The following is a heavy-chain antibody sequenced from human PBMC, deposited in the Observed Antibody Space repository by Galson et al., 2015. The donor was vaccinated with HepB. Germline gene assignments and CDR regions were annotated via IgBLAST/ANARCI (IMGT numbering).Heavy chain of an antibody. J-gene: IGHJ4*02. Sequence: SLRLSCAASGFTFRNYGMHWVRQVPGKGLEWVAVIWSDGDPTYYADSVKGRFTVSRDTSKSTLYLQMTSLRVGDTAIYFGAGGPPRERDIWSRHYSWPDFWARGTQATVSS. CDR3: AGGPPRERDIWSRHYSWPDF. CDR1: GFTFRNYG. CDR2: IWSDGDPT. V-gene: IGHV3-33*01. D-gene: IGHD3-3*01.